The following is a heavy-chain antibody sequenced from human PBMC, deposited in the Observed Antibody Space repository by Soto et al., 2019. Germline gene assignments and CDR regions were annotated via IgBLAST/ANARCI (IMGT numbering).Heavy chain of an antibody. CDR3: ASFVYVSGSYSPDY. V-gene: IGHV4-4*02. D-gene: IGHD1-26*01. J-gene: IGHJ4*02. CDR1: GGSISSSNW. Sequence: SETLSLTCAVSGGSISSSNWWSWVRQPPGKGLEWIGEIYHSGSTNYNPSLKSRVTISVDKSKNQFSLKLSSVTAADTAVYYCASFVYVSGSYSPDYWGQGTLVTVSS. CDR2: IYHSGST.